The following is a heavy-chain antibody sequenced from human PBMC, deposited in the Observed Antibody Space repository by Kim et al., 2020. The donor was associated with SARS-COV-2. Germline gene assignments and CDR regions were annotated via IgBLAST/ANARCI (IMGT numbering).Heavy chain of an antibody. J-gene: IGHJ6*02. Sequence: GGSLRLSCAASGFTFSNAWMSWVRQAPGKGLEWVGRIKSKTDGGTTDYAAPVKGRFTISRDDSKNTLYLQMNSLKTEDTAVYYCTTFPYSSSWYVNYYYYYGMDVWGQGTTVTVSS. D-gene: IGHD6-13*01. CDR3: TTFPYSSSWYVNYYYYYGMDV. CDR2: IKSKTDGGTT. CDR1: GFTFSNAW. V-gene: IGHV3-15*01.